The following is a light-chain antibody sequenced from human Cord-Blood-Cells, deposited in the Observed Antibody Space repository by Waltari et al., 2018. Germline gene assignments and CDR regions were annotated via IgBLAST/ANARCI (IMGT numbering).Light chain of an antibody. CDR1: SSDVGGYNY. J-gene: IGLJ3*02. Sequence: QSALTQPASVSGSPGQSITISCTGTSSDVGGYNYVSWYQQHPGKAPKLMIYDVSKRPSGVSHRVSGSKSGNTASLTISGLQAEDEADYYCSSYTSSSTPLWVFGGGTKLTVL. CDR2: DVS. CDR3: SSYTSSSTPLWV. V-gene: IGLV2-14*01.